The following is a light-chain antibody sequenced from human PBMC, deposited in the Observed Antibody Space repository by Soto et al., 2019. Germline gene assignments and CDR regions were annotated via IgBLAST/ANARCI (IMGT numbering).Light chain of an antibody. CDR2: GAS. J-gene: IGKJ1*01. Sequence: EIVLTQSPGTLSLSPGERATLSCRASQSVSISYLAWYQQKPGQAPRLLIYGASSMATGIPDRFSGSGSGTDFTLTISRLEPEDFAVYFCQQYGSSPQTFGQGTKVEIK. CDR1: QSVSISY. V-gene: IGKV3-20*01. CDR3: QQYGSSPQT.